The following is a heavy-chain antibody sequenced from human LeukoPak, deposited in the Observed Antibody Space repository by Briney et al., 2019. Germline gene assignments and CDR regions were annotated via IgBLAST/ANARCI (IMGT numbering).Heavy chain of an antibody. Sequence: PGGSLRLSLVACGFTVSSKLLSSVGPAACKGLAGVSVIWTGGSTYYASSVKGRLISTRDNSKITLYLQMYSLRTEYTAVDYCASGLYSSSWFAPEYWGQGTLVTVSS. CDR2: IWTGGST. CDR1: GFTVSSKL. CDR3: ASGLYSSSWFAPEY. V-gene: IGHV3-53*05. J-gene: IGHJ4*02. D-gene: IGHD6-13*01.